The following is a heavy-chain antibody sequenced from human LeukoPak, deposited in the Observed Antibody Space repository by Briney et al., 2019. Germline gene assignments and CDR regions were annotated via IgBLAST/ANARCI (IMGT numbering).Heavy chain of an antibody. D-gene: IGHD1-26*01. J-gene: IGHJ5*02. CDR1: GGSISSSY. CDR3: ARGPSGSYGFRFDP. V-gene: IGHV4-59*01. Sequence: SETLSLTCTVPGGSISSSYWSWIRQPPGKGLEWIGYIYYSGNTNYNPSLKSRVTVSVDTSKNQFSLRLSSVTAADTAVYYCARGPSGSYGFRFDPWGQGTLVTVSS. CDR2: IYYSGNT.